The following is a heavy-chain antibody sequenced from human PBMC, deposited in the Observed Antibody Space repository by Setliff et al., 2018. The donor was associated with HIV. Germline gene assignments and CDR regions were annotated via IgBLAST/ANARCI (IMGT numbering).Heavy chain of an antibody. CDR2: NFYSGSA. Sequence: PSETLSLTCTVSGGSISSSSYYWGWIRHAPGKGREWIGSNFYSGSANYNPSLRSPVTISVDTYRDQFSLQLTSVTAADTAVYYCARAPPGIQNDAFDVWGHGTMVTVSS. J-gene: IGHJ3*01. CDR1: GGSISSSSYY. CDR3: ARAPPGIQNDAFDV. V-gene: IGHV4-39*07.